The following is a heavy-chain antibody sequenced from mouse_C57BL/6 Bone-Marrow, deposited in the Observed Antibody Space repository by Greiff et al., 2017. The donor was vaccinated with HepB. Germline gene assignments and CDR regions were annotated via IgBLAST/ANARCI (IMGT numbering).Heavy chain of an antibody. CDR1: GFTFSDYG. D-gene: IGHD2-1*01. Sequence: DVHLVESGGGLVQPGGSLKLSCAASGFTFSDYGMAWVRQAPRKGPEWVAFISNLAYSIYYADTVTGRFTISRENAKNTLYLEMSSLRSEDTAMYYCARGNYVPYYYAMDYWGQGTSVTVSS. J-gene: IGHJ4*01. V-gene: IGHV5-15*01. CDR2: ISNLAYSI. CDR3: ARGNYVPYYYAMDY.